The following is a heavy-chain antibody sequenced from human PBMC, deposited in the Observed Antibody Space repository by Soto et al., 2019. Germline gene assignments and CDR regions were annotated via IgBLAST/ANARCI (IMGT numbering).Heavy chain of an antibody. V-gene: IGHV4-31*03. CDR1: GGSISSGGYF. Sequence: NPSETLSLPCTVSGGSISSGGYFWSWVRQHPGKGLEWIGNIYYSGRTYYNPSLKSRVTISVDTSKNQFSLKLSSVTAADTAVYYCARFAKEENPKVGSWYYFDYWGQGTRVTVSS. CDR2: IYYSGRT. D-gene: IGHD6-13*01. J-gene: IGHJ4*02. CDR3: ARFAKEENPKVGSWYYFDY.